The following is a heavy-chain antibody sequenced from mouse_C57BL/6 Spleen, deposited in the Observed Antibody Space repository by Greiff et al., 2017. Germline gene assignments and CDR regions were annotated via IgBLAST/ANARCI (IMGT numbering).Heavy chain of an antibody. V-gene: IGHV1-82*01. Sequence: QVQLQQSGPELVKPGASVKISCKASGYAFSSSWMNWVKQRPGKGLEWIGRINPGDGDTNYNGKFKGKATLTADKSSSTAYMQLSSLTSEDSAVYFCARWEDVRYAMDYWGQGTSVTVSS. D-gene: IGHD3-2*02. CDR2: INPGDGDT. J-gene: IGHJ4*01. CDR3: ARWEDVRYAMDY. CDR1: GYAFSSSW.